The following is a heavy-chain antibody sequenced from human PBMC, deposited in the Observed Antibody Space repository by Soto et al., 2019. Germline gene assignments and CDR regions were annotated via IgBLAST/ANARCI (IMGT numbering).Heavy chain of an antibody. D-gene: IGHD2-2*01. J-gene: IGHJ4*02. CDR1: GVSITSGDYY. Sequence: SETLSLTCTVSGVSITSGDYYWNWIRQPPGKGLEWIGNIDYSGNTYYNPSLKSRVTISEDTSKNQFSLKLSSVTAADTALFYCARLIRCKTTSCYFGYWGQGTLVTVSS. V-gene: IGHV4-30-4*01. CDR2: IDYSGNT. CDR3: ARLIRCKTTSCYFGY.